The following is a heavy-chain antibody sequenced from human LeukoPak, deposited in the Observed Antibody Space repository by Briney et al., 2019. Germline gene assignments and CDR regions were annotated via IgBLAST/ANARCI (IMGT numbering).Heavy chain of an antibody. CDR3: ARDWGSKTALDY. V-gene: IGHV4-34*01. J-gene: IGHJ4*02. CDR1: GGSFSGYY. D-gene: IGHD3-16*01. Sequence: TSETLSLTCAVYGGSFSGYYWSWIRQPPGKGLEWIGEINHSGSTNYNPPLKSRVTISVDTSKNQFSLKLSSVTAADTAVYYCARDWGSKTALDYWGQGTLVTVSS. CDR2: INHSGST.